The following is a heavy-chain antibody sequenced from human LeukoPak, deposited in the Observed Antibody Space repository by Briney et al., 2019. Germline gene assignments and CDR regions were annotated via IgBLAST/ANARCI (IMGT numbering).Heavy chain of an antibody. CDR2: ISGSGGST. V-gene: IGHV3-23*01. Sequence: GGSLRLSCAASGFTFSSYAMSWVRQAPGKGLEWVSAISGSGGSTYYADSVKGRFTISRDNSKNTLYLQMNSLRAEDTAVYYCAKVETTPNARQDWFDPWGQGTLVTVSS. CDR3: AKVETTPNARQDWFDP. CDR1: GFTFSSYA. D-gene: IGHD1-7*01. J-gene: IGHJ5*02.